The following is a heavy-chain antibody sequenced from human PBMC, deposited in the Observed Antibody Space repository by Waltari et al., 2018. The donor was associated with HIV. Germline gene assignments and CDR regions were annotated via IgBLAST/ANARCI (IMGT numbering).Heavy chain of an antibody. CDR3: ARVQGGFKNFDY. CDR1: GGSISSYY. CDR2: IYYSGST. D-gene: IGHD1-26*01. Sequence: QVQLQESGPGLVKPSETLSLTCTVSGGSISSYYWSWIRQPPGKGLEWIGYIYYSGSTNYNPSLKSRVTISVDTSKNQFSLKLSSVTAADTAVYYCARVQGGFKNFDYWGQGTLVTVSS. V-gene: IGHV4-59*01. J-gene: IGHJ4*02.